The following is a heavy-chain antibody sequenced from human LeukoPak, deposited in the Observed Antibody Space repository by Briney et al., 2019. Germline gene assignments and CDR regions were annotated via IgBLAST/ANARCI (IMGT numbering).Heavy chain of an antibody. CDR3: ARDTAGPYEAGTDNWFDP. J-gene: IGHJ5*02. CDR1: GDSVSSNSAA. Sequence: SQTLSLTCAISGDSVSSNSAAWNWIRQSPSRGLEWLGRTYYRSKWYNDYAVSVRSRITINPDTSKNQFSLQLNSVTPEDTAVYYCARDTAGPYEAGTDNWFDPWGQGTLVTVSS. CDR2: TYYRSKWYN. V-gene: IGHV6-1*01. D-gene: IGHD3-3*01.